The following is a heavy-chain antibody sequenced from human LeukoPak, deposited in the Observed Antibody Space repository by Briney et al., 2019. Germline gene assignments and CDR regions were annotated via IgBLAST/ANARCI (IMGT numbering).Heavy chain of an antibody. CDR2: IYYCGST. V-gene: IGHV4-30-4*02. CDR3: ARVGFGVVIPPYAFDI. Sequence: PSDTLSLTCTVSGGSISSGDYYWSWIRQPPGKGLEWIGYIYYCGSTYYKPSLKSRVTISVDTSKNQFSLKLSSVTAADTAVYYCARVGFGVVIPPYAFDIWGQGTMVTVSS. D-gene: IGHD3-3*01. CDR1: GGSISSGDYY. J-gene: IGHJ3*02.